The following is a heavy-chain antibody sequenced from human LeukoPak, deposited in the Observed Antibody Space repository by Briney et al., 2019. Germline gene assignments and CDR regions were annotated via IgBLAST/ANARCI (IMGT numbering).Heavy chain of an antibody. CDR3: ARDKVFGGWYSVGVGY. CDR2: IYHSGST. V-gene: IGHV4-4*02. Sequence: SGTLSLTCAVSGGSISSSNWWSWVRQPPGKGLEWIGEIYHSGSTNYNPSLKSRVTISVDKSKNQFSLKLSSVTAADTAVYYCARDKVFGGWYSVGVGYWGQGTLVTVSS. D-gene: IGHD6-19*01. J-gene: IGHJ4*02. CDR1: GGSISSSNW.